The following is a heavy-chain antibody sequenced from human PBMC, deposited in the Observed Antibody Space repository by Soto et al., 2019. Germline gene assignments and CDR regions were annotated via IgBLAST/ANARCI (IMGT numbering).Heavy chain of an antibody. CDR3: ARQPVADY. V-gene: IGHV4-34*01. D-gene: IGHD6-19*01. J-gene: IGHJ4*02. Sequence: LSLTCVVYGKSFSGYSWNWIRQSPGKGLEWIGDIDDSGTARYSPSLKTRVTISIDTSKREISLSLTSVTAADTAVYYCARQPVADYWGQGTLVTVSS. CDR2: IDDSGTA. CDR1: GKSFSGYS.